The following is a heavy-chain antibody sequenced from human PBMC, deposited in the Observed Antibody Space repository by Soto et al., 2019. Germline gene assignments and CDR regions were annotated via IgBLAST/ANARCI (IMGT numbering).Heavy chain of an antibody. J-gene: IGHJ6*02. V-gene: IGHV2-26*01. CDR2: IFSNDEK. D-gene: IGHD3-22*01. CDR1: GFSLSNARMG. Sequence: SGPTLVNPTETLTLTCTVSGFSLSNARMGVSWIRQPPGKALEWLAHIFSNDEKSYSTSLKSRLTISKDTSKSQVVLTMTNMDPVDTATYYCARIRLAYYYDSSGFRYYYYYYGMDVWGQGTTVTVS. CDR3: ARIRLAYYYDSSGFRYYYYYYGMDV.